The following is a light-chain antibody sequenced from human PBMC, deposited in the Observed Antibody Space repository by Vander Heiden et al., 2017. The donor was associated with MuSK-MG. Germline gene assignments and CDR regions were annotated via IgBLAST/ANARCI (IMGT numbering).Light chain of an antibody. Sequence: ESVLTQSPGTLSLSPGEGATLSCRASQSVSSSYLAWYQQKPGQAPRLLIYGASSRATGIPDRFSGSGSGTAFTLTISRLEPEDFAVSYCQQSGSSPWTFGQGTKVEIK. J-gene: IGKJ1*01. CDR2: GAS. V-gene: IGKV3-20*01. CDR1: QSVSSSY. CDR3: QQSGSSPWT.